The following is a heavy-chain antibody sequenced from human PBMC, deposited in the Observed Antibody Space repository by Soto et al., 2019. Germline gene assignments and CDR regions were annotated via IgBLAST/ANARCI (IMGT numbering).Heavy chain of an antibody. CDR1: XFSVSDNY. J-gene: IGHJ6*02. V-gene: IGHV3-53*01. CDR3: ARGATYYHFWSGYYTSYTYYGMDV. D-gene: IGHD3-3*01. Sequence: CLRLCCEASXFSVSDNYMTWVRQASGKGLEWVSVIDTAGRTNYAESVKGRFTISRDNAKNTLHLQMNSLRAEDTAVYYCARGATYYHFWSGYYTSYTYYGMDVWGQGTTVTVSS. CDR2: IDTAGRT.